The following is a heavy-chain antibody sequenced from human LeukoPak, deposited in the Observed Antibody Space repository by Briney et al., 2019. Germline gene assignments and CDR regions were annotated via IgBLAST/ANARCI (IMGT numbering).Heavy chain of an antibody. Sequence: GGSLRLSCAASGFTFSSYAMSWVRQGPGKGLEGVSAISGSGGHTYYADSVKGRFTIYRDNSKNTLYLQMNSLRAEDTAVYYCAKGGYFDWLLYPVGYTQFDYWGQGTLVTVSS. J-gene: IGHJ4*02. V-gene: IGHV3-23*01. CDR2: ISGSGGHT. CDR3: AKGGYFDWLLYPVGYTQFDY. CDR1: GFTFSSYA. D-gene: IGHD3-9*01.